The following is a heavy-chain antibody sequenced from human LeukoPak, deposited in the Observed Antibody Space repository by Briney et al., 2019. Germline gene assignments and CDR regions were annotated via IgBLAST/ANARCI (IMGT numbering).Heavy chain of an antibody. CDR1: GYTFTSYG. V-gene: IGHV1-18*01. CDR3: ARGYYYDSSGYYCDSDY. Sequence: ASVKVSCKASGYTFTSYGISWVRQAPGQGLEWMGWISAYNGNTNYAQKLQGRVTMTTDTSTSTAYMELRSLRSDDTAVYYCARGYYYDSSGYYCDSDYWGQGTLVTVSS. D-gene: IGHD3-22*01. CDR2: ISAYNGNT. J-gene: IGHJ4*02.